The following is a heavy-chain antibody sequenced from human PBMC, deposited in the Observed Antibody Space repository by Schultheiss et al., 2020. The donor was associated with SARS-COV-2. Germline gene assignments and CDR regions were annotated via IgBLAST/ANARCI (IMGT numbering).Heavy chain of an antibody. CDR2: IYYSGST. V-gene: IGHV4-59*01. Sequence: SETLSLTCTVSGGSISSYYWSWIRQPPGKGLEWIGYIYYSGSTYYNPSLKSRVTISGDTSRKQFSLKLSSVTAADTAVYYCARGYGAANGMDVWGQGTAVTVSS. D-gene: IGHD4/OR15-4a*01. CDR3: ARGYGAANGMDV. J-gene: IGHJ6*02. CDR1: GGSISSYY.